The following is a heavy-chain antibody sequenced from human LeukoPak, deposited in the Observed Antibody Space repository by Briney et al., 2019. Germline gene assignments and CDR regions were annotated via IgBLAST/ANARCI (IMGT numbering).Heavy chain of an antibody. Sequence: PSETLSLTCSVSGGSISSGTFYWGWVRQPPGKGLEWIGSVFYSGSTYYNPSLKSRVTISVDTSKNHFSLKLSSVTATDTAVYYCARQSARAFDIWGLGTMVTVSS. CDR1: GGSISSGTFY. V-gene: IGHV4-39*01. J-gene: IGHJ3*02. CDR3: ARQSARAFDI. CDR2: VFYSGST.